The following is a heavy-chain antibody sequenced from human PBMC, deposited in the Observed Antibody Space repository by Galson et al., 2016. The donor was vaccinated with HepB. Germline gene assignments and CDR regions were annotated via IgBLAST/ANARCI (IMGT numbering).Heavy chain of an antibody. CDR2: ISNYSGKT. Sequence: SVKVSCKASGYTSTTTGISWVRPAPGQGLEWMGWISNYSGKTAYAQKFQGGLTLTTDPSPTTAYMELRSLRFDDTALYYCARDVKYRFDSWGQGTLVTVSA. CDR1: GYTSTTTG. CDR3: ARDVKYRFDS. V-gene: IGHV1-18*01. J-gene: IGHJ4*02. D-gene: IGHD2/OR15-2a*01.